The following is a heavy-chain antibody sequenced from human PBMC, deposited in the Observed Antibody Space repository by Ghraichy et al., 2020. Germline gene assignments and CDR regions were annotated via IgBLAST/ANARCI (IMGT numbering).Heavy chain of an antibody. V-gene: IGHV2-5*02. Sequence: SGPTLVKPTQTLTLTCTFSGFSLSTSGVGVGWIRQPPGKALEWLALIYWDDDKRYSPSLKSRLTITKDTSKNQVVLTMTNMDPVDTATYYCAHTYYDFWSGYSVRGNMNYFDYWGQGTLVTVSS. CDR1: GFSLSTSGVG. D-gene: IGHD3-3*01. CDR2: IYWDDDK. J-gene: IGHJ4*02. CDR3: AHTYYDFWSGYSVRGNMNYFDY.